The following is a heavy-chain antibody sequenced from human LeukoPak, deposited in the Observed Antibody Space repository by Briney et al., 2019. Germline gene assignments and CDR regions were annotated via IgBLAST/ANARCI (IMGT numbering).Heavy chain of an antibody. CDR2: INPNSGGT. Sequence: ASVKVSCKASGYTFTAYYMYWVRQAPGQGLEWMGWINPNSGGTKYAQKFQDRVTMTRDTSISTAYMVLSRLRSDDTAVYYCTRLLYSSGWYPSGYWGQGTLVTVSS. CDR3: TRLLYSSGWYPSGY. V-gene: IGHV1-2*02. D-gene: IGHD6-19*01. CDR1: GYTFTAYY. J-gene: IGHJ4*02.